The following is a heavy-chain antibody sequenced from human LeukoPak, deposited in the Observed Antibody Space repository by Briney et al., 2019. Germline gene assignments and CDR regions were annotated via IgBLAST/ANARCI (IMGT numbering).Heavy chain of an antibody. CDR1: GGSISGYY. J-gene: IGHJ5*02. CDR3: ARHLSYSSSWYNWFDP. Sequence: PSETLSLTCTVSGGSISGYYWSWICQPPGKGLEWIGEINHSGSTNYNPSLKSRVTISVDTSKNQFSLKLSSVTAADTAVYYCARHLSYSSSWYNWFDPWGQGTLVTVSS. CDR2: INHSGST. V-gene: IGHV4-34*01. D-gene: IGHD6-13*01.